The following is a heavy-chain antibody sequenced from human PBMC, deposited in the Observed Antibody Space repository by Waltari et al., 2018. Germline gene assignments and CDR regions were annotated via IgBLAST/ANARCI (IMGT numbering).Heavy chain of an antibody. CDR2: ISSRSTTS. J-gene: IGHJ4*02. Sequence: NWVRQAPGQVREWVSHISSRSTTSYHADAVKVRFTISRDNAKNSLHLQMNSLRDEDTAVYDCASSEGHDRWRRGTLVIVSS. CDR3: ASSEGHDR. D-gene: IGHD3-10*01. V-gene: IGHV3-48*02.